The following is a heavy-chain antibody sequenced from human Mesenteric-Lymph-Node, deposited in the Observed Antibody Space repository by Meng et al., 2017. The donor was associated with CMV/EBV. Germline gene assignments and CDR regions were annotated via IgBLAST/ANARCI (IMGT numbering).Heavy chain of an antibody. J-gene: IGHJ4*02. D-gene: IGHD7-27*01. CDR2: INPNSGGT. CDR1: GYTLTGYY. Sequence: SCKASGYTLTGYYMHWVRQAPGQGLEWMGRINPNSGGTNYAQKFQGRVTMTRDTSISTAYMELSRLRSDDTAVYYCARDANWGAFDYWGQGTLVTVSS. CDR3: ARDANWGAFDY. V-gene: IGHV1-2*06.